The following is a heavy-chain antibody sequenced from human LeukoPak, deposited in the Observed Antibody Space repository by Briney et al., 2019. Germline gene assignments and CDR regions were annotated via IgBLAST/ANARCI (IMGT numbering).Heavy chain of an antibody. CDR2: IKSKTDSETT. CDR1: GFTFSSYW. V-gene: IGHV3-15*01. D-gene: IGHD3-3*01. Sequence: GGSLRLSCAASGFTFSSYWMSWVRQAPGKGLEWVGRIKSKTDSETTDYAAPVKGRFIISRDDSEKTLYLQMNSLKTEDTAVYYCATGWSGGTWGQGALVTVSS. J-gene: IGHJ5*02. CDR3: ATGWSGGT.